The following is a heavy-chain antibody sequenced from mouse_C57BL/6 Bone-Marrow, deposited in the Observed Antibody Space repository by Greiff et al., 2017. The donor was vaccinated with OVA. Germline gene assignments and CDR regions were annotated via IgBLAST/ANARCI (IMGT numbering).Heavy chain of an antibody. J-gene: IGHJ1*03. D-gene: IGHD1-1*01. CDR1: GFTFSSYT. CDR2: ISGGGGNT. Sequence: EVKLVESGGGLVKPGGSLKLSCAASGFTFSSYTMSWVRQTPEKRLEWVATISGGGGNTYYPDSVKGRFTISRDNAKNTLYLQMSSLRSEDTALYYCARHDITTAAWYFDVWGTGTTVTVSS. V-gene: IGHV5-9*01. CDR3: ARHDITTAAWYFDV.